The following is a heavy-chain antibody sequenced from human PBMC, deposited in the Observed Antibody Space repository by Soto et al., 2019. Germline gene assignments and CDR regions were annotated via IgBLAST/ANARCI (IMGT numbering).Heavy chain of an antibody. CDR3: ARAVTMDWFDP. J-gene: IGHJ5*02. Sequence: ASVKIACEASGYACSSYGIRWVRQAPGQGLEWMGWISAYNGNTNYAQKLQGRVAMTTDTSTSTAYMELRSLRSDDTAVYYCARAVTMDWFDPWGQGTLVTVSS. CDR1: GYACSSYG. D-gene: IGHD4-4*01. CDR2: ISAYNGNT. V-gene: IGHV1-18*01.